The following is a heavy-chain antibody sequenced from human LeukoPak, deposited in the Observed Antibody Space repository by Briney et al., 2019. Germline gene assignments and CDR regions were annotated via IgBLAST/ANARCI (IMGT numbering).Heavy chain of an antibody. Sequence: QPGGSLRLSCAASGYTFNSYWKHWVRQAPGKGLVWVSRINVDGSIRDYADSVKGRFTISRDNAKNTLYLQMNSLRGEDSAVYYCARGKDFWTGYPIYWYFDLWGRGTLVTVSS. CDR3: ARGKDFWTGYPIYWYFDL. CDR1: GYTFNSYW. V-gene: IGHV3-74*01. CDR2: INVDGSIR. J-gene: IGHJ2*01. D-gene: IGHD3/OR15-3a*01.